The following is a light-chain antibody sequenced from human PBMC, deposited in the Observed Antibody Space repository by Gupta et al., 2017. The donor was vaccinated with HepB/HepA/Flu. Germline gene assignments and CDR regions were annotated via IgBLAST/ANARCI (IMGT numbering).Light chain of an antibody. J-gene: IGLJ2*01. V-gene: IGLV1-47*02. CDR3: ADADTRRNALV. CDR2: NED. CDR1: STNVGRDN. Sequence: VLNPPPYASGNTGPRVATSCSGSSTNVGRDNVYWYRQLPEPEPKRLIYNEDRRPSGVPYRFSCDKSGNYASRNTFGLRTEEEADDYCADADTRRNALVFGRGTRLTVL.